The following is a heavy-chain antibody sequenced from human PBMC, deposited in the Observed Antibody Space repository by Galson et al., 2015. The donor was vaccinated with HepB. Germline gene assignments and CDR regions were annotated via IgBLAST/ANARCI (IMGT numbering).Heavy chain of an antibody. CDR3: ARDFSSQFVVGATGDY. J-gene: IGHJ4*02. Sequence: SLRLSCAASGFTFSSYSMNWVRQAPGKGLEWVSYISSSSSTIYYADSVKGRFTISRDNAKNSLYLQMNSLRAEDTAVYYCARDFSSQFVVGATGDYWGQGTLVTVSS. D-gene: IGHD1-26*01. V-gene: IGHV3-48*04. CDR2: ISSSSSTI. CDR1: GFTFSSYS.